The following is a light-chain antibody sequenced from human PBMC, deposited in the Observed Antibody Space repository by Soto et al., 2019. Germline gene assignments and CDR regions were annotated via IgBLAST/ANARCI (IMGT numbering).Light chain of an antibody. Sequence: EIVLTQSPATLSLSPGERATLSCRASQSVGSYLGWYQHKPGQAPRLLIYDASNRAPGIPAGFSGSGSGTDFTLTISSLEPEDFAVYYCQQRSNWPRGTFGQGTKLEIK. CDR2: DAS. CDR1: QSVGSY. J-gene: IGKJ2*01. V-gene: IGKV3-11*01. CDR3: QQRSNWPRGT.